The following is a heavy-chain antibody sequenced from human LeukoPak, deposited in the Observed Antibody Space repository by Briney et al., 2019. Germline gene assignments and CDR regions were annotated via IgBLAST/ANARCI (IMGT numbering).Heavy chain of an antibody. Sequence: GGSLRLSCAASGFTFSSYEMNWVRQAPGKGLEWVSVIYSGGSTYYADSVKGRFTISRDNSKNTLYLQMNSLRAEDTAVYYCARAASGIAAAGTVDYWGQGTLVTVSS. D-gene: IGHD6-13*01. V-gene: IGHV3-66*01. J-gene: IGHJ4*02. CDR2: IYSGGST. CDR1: GFTFSSYE. CDR3: ARAASGIAAAGTVDY.